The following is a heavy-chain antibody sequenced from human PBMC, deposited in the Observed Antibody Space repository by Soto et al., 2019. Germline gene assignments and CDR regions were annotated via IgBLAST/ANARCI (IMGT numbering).Heavy chain of an antibody. Sequence: SETLSLTCAVYGGSFSGYYWSWIRQPPGKGLEWIGEINHSGSTNYNPSLKSRVTISVDTSKNQFSLKLSSVTAADTAVYYCARGGYDFWSGYVYYYGMDVWGQGTTVTV. CDR2: INHSGST. D-gene: IGHD3-3*01. CDR3: ARGGYDFWSGYVYYYGMDV. V-gene: IGHV4-34*01. CDR1: GGSFSGYY. J-gene: IGHJ6*02.